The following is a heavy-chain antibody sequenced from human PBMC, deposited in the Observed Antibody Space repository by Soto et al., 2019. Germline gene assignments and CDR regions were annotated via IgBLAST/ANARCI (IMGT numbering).Heavy chain of an antibody. J-gene: IGHJ6*02. CDR2: IIPLFCTT. CDR3: AAELGFRKLSVV. D-gene: IGHD7-27*01. CDR1: GDTFKNCV. Sequence: QVQVVQSGVEVRRPGSSVKVSCKASGDTFKNCVISWVRQAPGQGLEWMGGIIPLFCTTDFAQRFQGRLTITTDESTTTAYMELSRLRSEATATYYCAAELGFRKLSVVWGQGTTVIVSS. V-gene: IGHV1-69*01.